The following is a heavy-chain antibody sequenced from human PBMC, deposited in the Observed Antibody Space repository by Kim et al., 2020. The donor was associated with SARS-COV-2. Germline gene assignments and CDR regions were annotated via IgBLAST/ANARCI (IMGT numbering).Heavy chain of an antibody. V-gene: IGHV3-30*03. D-gene: IGHD3-22*01. Sequence: GGSLRLSCAVSGITFSSFGMHWVRQAPGKGLEWVAVISYDGNTQYYADSVKGRFTVSRDNCKNTVYLQMNSLRGEDTAVYYCARQIDYHDESGDYWGQGT. CDR2: ISYDGNTQ. CDR1: GITFSSFG. CDR3: ARQIDYHDESGDY. J-gene: IGHJ4*02.